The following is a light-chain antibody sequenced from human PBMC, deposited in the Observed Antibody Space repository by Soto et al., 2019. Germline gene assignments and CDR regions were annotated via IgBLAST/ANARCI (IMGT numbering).Light chain of an antibody. J-gene: IGKJ1*01. CDR3: QQYVTSSWT. V-gene: IGKV3-20*01. CDR2: GAS. CDR1: QSVSSF. Sequence: EIVMTQSPATLSVSPGERATLSCRANQSVSSFLAWYQQRPGQSPRLIIYGASSRATGIPDRFSGSGSGTDFTLTISRLDLEDSAFYYCQQYVTSSWTFGQGTKVDI.